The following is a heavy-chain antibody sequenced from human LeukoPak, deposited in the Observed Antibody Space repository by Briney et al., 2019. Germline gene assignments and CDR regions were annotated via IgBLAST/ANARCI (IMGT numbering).Heavy chain of an antibody. V-gene: IGHV1-46*01. D-gene: IGHD3-3*01. CDR1: GYTFTSYY. CDR3: ARDPPREFLEWYNPLDV. J-gene: IGHJ6*02. Sequence: ASVKVSCKASGYTFTSYYMHRVRQAPGQGLEWMGIINPSGGSTSYAQKFQGRVTMTRDTSTSTVYMELSSLRSEDTAVYYCARDPPREFLEWYNPLDVWGQGTTVTVSS. CDR2: INPSGGST.